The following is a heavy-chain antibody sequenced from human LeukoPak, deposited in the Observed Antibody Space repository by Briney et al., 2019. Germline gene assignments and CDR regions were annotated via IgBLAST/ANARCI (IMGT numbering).Heavy chain of an antibody. V-gene: IGHV3-23*01. CDR3: AKANWVSNADAVW. D-gene: IGHD1-1*01. CDR2: IRGGGGT. CDR1: GFSFSIYA. J-gene: IGHJ4*02. Sequence: GGSLRLSCAASGFSFSIYAMSWVRQAPARGPEWVSSIRGGGGTFYADSVKGGFTLSRDDSRNTVYLQLNNLRVEDTAIYYCAKANWVSNADAVWWGQGTQVTVSS.